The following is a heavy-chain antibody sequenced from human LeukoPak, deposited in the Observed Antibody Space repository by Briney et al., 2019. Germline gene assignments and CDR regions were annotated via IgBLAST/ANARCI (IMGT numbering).Heavy chain of an antibody. Sequence: SETLSLTCTVSGGSISRGDYYWSWIRQPPGKGLEWIGYIYYSGSTYYNPSLKSRLTMSVDTSKNQFSLKLSSVTAADPAVYYCAKDLGNGGFDYWGQGTLVTVSS. CDR2: IYYSGST. CDR1: GGSISRGDYY. CDR3: AKDLGNGGFDY. V-gene: IGHV4-30-4*01. J-gene: IGHJ4*02. D-gene: IGHD4-23*01.